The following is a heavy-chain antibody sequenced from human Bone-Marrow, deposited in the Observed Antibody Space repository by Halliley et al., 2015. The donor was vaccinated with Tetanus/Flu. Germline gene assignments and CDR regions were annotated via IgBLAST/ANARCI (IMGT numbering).Heavy chain of an antibody. CDR2: ISWNSNNK. J-gene: IGHJ2*01. V-gene: IGHV3-9*01. Sequence: QLVQSGGGLVQPGRSLRLSCAASGFTFDNYAMHWVRQAPGKGLEWVSGISWNSNNKDYADSVKGRFTISRHNAKNSLYLQMDSLMPEDTAFYYCAKDFVSGPTVRGGYWYFDLWGRGTLVTVSS. CDR3: AKDFVSGPTVRGGYWYFDL. D-gene: IGHD3-16*01. CDR1: GFTFDNYA.